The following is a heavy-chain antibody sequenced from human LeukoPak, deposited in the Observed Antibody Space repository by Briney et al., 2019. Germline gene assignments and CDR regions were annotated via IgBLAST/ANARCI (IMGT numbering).Heavy chain of an antibody. CDR1: GFTFSGSA. CDR2: IRSKANSYAT. V-gene: IGHV3-73*01. Sequence: GGSLRLSCAASGFTFSGSAMHWVRQASGKGLEWVGRIRSKANSYATAYAASVKGRFTISRDDSKNTAYLQMNSLKTEDTAVYYCTQDALKRRSGIDLGYYYYMDVWGKGTTVTVSS. CDR3: TQDALKRRSGIDLGYYYYMDV. J-gene: IGHJ6*03. D-gene: IGHD3-10*01.